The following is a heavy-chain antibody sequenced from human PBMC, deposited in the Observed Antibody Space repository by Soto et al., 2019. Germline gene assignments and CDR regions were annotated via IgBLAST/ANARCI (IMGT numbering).Heavy chain of an antibody. CDR2: ISWDGGST. CDR1: GFTFDDYT. V-gene: IGHV3-43*01. D-gene: IGHD6-25*01. CDR3: AKARGYEQYYFDY. J-gene: IGHJ4*02. Sequence: EVQLVESGGVVVQPGGSLRLSCAASGFTFDDYTMHWVRQAPGKGLEWVSLISWDGGSTYYADSVKGRFTISRDNSKNSLYLQMNSLRTGDTALYYCAKARGYEQYYFDYWGQGTLVTVSS.